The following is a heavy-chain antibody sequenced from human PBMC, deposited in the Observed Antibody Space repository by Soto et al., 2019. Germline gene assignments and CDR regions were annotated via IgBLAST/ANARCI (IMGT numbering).Heavy chain of an antibody. Sequence: QVQLVQSGAAVKKPGASVKVSCQASGYIFSNYGISWVRQAPGQGLEWMGWIGPYNGNTDHAQNFQGRVTMTTDTSTNTAYMELRSLRSDDTAFYYCARCYCSVGSCFTCWHFDLWGRGTLVTVSS. V-gene: IGHV1-18*01. CDR2: IGPYNGNT. J-gene: IGHJ2*01. D-gene: IGHD2-15*01. CDR1: GYIFSNYG. CDR3: ARCYCSVGSCFTCWHFDL.